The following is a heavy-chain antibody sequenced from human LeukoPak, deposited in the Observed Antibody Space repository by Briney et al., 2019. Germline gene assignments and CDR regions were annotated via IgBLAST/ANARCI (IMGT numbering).Heavy chain of an antibody. V-gene: IGHV3-33*06. J-gene: IGHJ4*02. Sequence: PGRSLRLSCAASGFTFSSYGMHWVRQAPGKGLEGVAVIWYDGSNKYYADSVKGRFTISRDNSKNTLYLQMNSLRAEDTAVYYCAKDLYSSSSGFDYWGQGTLVTVSS. CDR2: IWYDGSNK. CDR1: GFTFSSYG. CDR3: AKDLYSSSSGFDY. D-gene: IGHD6-6*01.